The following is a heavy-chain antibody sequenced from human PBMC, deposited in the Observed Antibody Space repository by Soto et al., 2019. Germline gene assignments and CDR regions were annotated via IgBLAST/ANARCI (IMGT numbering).Heavy chain of an antibody. CDR3: ARDGGKFDY. V-gene: IGHV1-18*01. D-gene: IGHD3-16*01. Sequence: ASVKVSCKTSGYTFTSYGISWVRQAPGQGLEWMGWITTDKGKTTYAQKFQGRVTMTTDASTSTAYMDLRSLRSDDTAVYYCARDGGKFDYWGQGTLVTVSS. CDR1: GYTFTSYG. J-gene: IGHJ4*02. CDR2: ITTDKGKT.